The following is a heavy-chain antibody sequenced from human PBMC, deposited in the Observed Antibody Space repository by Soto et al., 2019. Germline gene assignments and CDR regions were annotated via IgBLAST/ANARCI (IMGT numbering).Heavy chain of an antibody. V-gene: IGHV3-13*01. CDR1: GFTFSSYD. CDR2: IGSAGDT. D-gene: IGHD6-19*01. J-gene: IGHJ4*02. CDR3: ARVKSSGWYFFDY. Sequence: EVQLVESGGGLVQPGGSLRLSCAASGFTFSSYDMHWVRQATGKGLEWVSAIGSAGDTYYPGSVKGRFTISRENAKNSLYLQMNSLRAGDTAVYYCARVKSSGWYFFDYWGQGTLVTVSS.